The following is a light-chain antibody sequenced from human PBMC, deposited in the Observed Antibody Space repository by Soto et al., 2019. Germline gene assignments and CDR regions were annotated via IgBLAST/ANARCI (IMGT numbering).Light chain of an antibody. CDR2: EAS. J-gene: IGKJ4*01. CDR1: QSVSRY. Sequence: EIVLTQSPATLSLSPGERATLSCRASQSVSRYLAWYQQNTGQAPRLLIYEASSRATVIPARFSGGGSVTDFTLSISSREPEDVAVYYCQQRSNWPLTFGAGTKVQIK. V-gene: IGKV3-11*01. CDR3: QQRSNWPLT.